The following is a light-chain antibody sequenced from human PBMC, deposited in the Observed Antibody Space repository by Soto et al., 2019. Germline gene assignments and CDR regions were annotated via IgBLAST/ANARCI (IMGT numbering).Light chain of an antibody. V-gene: IGKV3-15*01. CDR2: DAS. CDR1: QSISNN. Sequence: EIVMTQSPATLSVSPGERATLSCRASQSISNNLAWYQQKPGQAPRLLIYDASTRATGIPARVSSSGSGTEFTLTISSLQSEDFSVYYCQQYNNWPLTFGQGTKMEIK. CDR3: QQYNNWPLT. J-gene: IGKJ2*01.